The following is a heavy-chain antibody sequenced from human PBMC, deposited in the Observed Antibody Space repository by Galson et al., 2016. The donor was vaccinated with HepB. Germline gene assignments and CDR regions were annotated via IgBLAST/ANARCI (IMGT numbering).Heavy chain of an antibody. J-gene: IGHJ4*02. CDR3: GREDYGPGRHRRGHYFDY. D-gene: IGHD3-10*01. Sequence: SLRLSCAASGFTFSSYGMHWVRQAPGKGLEWVAVISYDGSNKYYADSVKGRFTISRDNSKNTLYLQMNSLRAEDTGVYYCGREDYGPGRHRRGHYFDYWGQGTLVTVSS. CDR2: ISYDGSNK. CDR1: GFTFSSYG. V-gene: IGHV3-30*03.